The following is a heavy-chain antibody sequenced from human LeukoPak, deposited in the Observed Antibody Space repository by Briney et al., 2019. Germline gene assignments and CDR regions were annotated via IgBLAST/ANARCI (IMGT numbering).Heavy chain of an antibody. CDR1: GFTFSYFW. Sequence: GGSLRLSCAASGFTFSYFWMSWVRQAPGKGLEWVANINLDGTEKHYVDSVKGRFTISRDNARKSLYLQMNSLRAEDTAVYYCARDNVGATPFDYWGQGTLVTDSS. V-gene: IGHV3-7*05. CDR2: INLDGTEK. CDR3: ARDNVGATPFDY. J-gene: IGHJ4*02. D-gene: IGHD1-26*01.